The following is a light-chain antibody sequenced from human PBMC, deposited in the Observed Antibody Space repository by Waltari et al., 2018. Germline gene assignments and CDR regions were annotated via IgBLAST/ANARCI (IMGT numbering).Light chain of an antibody. CDR3: QQYNNWPPALT. J-gene: IGKJ4*01. V-gene: IGKV1-17*01. Sequence: DIQMTQSPSSLSASIGDRVTITCRASQGIRNDLGWFQQKPGKAPRRLIYGASALEDGVPSRFSGSGSGTDFTLTIVSLQPEDFAVYYCQQYNNWPPALTFGGGTKVEIK. CDR1: QGIRND. CDR2: GAS.